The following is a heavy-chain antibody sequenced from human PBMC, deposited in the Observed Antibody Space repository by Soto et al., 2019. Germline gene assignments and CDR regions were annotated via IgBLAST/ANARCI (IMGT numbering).Heavy chain of an antibody. CDR3: ARDQGIYYDSSLAYYYGMDV. Sequence: SETLSLTCAVSGSSISSSNWWRWVRQPPGKGLEWIGEIYHSGSTNYNPSLKSRVTISVDKSKNQFSLKLSSVTAADTAVYYCARDQGIYYDSSLAYYYGMDVWGQGTTVT. D-gene: IGHD3-22*01. CDR2: IYHSGST. V-gene: IGHV4-4*02. CDR1: GSSISSSNW. J-gene: IGHJ6*02.